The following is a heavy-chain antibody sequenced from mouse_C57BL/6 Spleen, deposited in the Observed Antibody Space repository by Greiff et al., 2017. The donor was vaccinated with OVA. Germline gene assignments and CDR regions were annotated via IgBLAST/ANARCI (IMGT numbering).Heavy chain of an antibody. CDR1: GYTFTSYG. J-gene: IGHJ1*03. CDR3: ARFGPYYGSSYWYFDV. V-gene: IGHV1-81*01. D-gene: IGHD1-1*01. Sequence: VQLQQSGAELARPGASVKLSCKASGYTFTSYGISWVKQRTGQGLEWIGEIYPRSGNTYYNEKFKGKATLTADKSSSTAYMELRSLTSEDSAVYFCARFGPYYGSSYWYFDVWGTGTTVTVSS. CDR2: IYPRSGNT.